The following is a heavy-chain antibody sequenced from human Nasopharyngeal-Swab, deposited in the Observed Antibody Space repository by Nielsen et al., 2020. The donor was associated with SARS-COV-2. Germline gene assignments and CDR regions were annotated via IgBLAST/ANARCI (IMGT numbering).Heavy chain of an antibody. Sequence: WVRQAPGQGLEWMGGIIPIFGTANSAQKFQGRVTITADESTSTAYMELSRLRSEDTAVYYCARNRLPYCSRTSCSYYYMDVWGKGTTVTVSS. D-gene: IGHD2-2*01. CDR2: IIPIFGTA. CDR3: ARNRLPYCSRTSCSYYYMDV. V-gene: IGHV1-69*01. J-gene: IGHJ6*03.